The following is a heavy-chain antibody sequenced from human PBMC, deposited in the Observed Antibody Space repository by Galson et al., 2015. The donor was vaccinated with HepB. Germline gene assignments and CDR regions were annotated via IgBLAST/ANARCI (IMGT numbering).Heavy chain of an antibody. J-gene: IGHJ6*03. CDR1: GFTVSNYL. CDR3: AREGGVGYYDSSGYYNYYYYMDV. V-gene: IGHV3-7*03. Sequence: SLRLACTASGFTVSNYLMSWVRQATGKGLEWVANIKQDGDEKYFVDSVKGRFTISRDNAKNSLYLQMNSLRAEDTAVYYCAREGGVGYYDSSGYYNYYYYMDVWGKGTTVTVSS. CDR2: IKQDGDEK. D-gene: IGHD3-22*01.